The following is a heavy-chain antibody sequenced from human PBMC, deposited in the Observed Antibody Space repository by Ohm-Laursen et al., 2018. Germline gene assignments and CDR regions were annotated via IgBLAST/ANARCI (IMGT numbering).Heavy chain of an antibody. CDR1: GFSLLTSGMR. J-gene: IGHJ3*02. D-gene: IGHD3-16*02. CDR2: IDWDGDT. V-gene: IGHV2-70*04. Sequence: TQTLTLTCTFSGFSLLTSGMRVSWIRQPPGKALEWLARIDWDGDTFYSTSLKTRLTISKGTSKNQVVLIVTNMDPVDTATYYCARISPGYTIDAFDIWGQGTMVTVSS. CDR3: ARISPGYTIDAFDI.